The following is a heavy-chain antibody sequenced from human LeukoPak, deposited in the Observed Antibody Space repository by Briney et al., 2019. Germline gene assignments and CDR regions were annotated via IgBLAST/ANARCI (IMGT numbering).Heavy chain of an antibody. J-gene: IGHJ4*02. D-gene: IGHD3-10*01. CDR2: INSDGSST. CDR1: GFTFSSYW. CDR3: AKDVWSPYGSGSYVDY. Sequence: GGSLRLSCAASGFTFSSYWMYWVRQAPGKGLVWVSRINSDGSSTYYADSVKGRFTISRDNSKNTLYLQMNSLRAEDTAVYYCAKDVWSPYGSGSYVDYWGQGTLVTVSS. V-gene: IGHV3-74*01.